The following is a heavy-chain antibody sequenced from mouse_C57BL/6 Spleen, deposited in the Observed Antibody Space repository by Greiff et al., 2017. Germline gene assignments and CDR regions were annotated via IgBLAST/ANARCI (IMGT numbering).Heavy chain of an antibody. Sequence: VQLQQSGAELVRPGASVKLSCTASGFNIKDDYMHWVKQRPEQGLEWIGWIDPENGDTEYASKFQGKATITADTSSNTAYLQLSSLTSEDTAVYYCTTGITTVVAGDYWGQGTTLTVSS. D-gene: IGHD1-1*01. V-gene: IGHV14-4*01. CDR2: IDPENGDT. CDR3: TTGITTVVAGDY. J-gene: IGHJ2*01. CDR1: GFNIKDDY.